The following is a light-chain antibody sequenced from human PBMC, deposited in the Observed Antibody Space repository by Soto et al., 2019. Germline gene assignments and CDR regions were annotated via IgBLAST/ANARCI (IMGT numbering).Light chain of an antibody. CDR2: EGS. CDR1: SSDVGSYNL. CDR3: CSYAGSSTLDVV. V-gene: IGLV2-23*01. Sequence: QSALTQPASVSGSPGQSITISCTGTSSDVGSYNLVSWYQQHPGKAPKLMIYEGSKRPSGVSNRFSGSKSGNTASLTISGLQAEDEADYYSCSYAGSSTLDVVFGGGTKVTVL. J-gene: IGLJ2*01.